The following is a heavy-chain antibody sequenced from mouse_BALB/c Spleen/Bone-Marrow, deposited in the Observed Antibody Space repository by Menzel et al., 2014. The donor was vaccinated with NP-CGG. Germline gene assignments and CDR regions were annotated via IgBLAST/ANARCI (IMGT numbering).Heavy chain of an antibody. V-gene: IGHV14-4*02. CDR1: GFSIKDYY. Sequence: EVKLMESGAELVRSGASVKLSCTASGFSIKDYYMNWVKQRPEQGLEWIGWIDPENGDIEYAPKFQGKATMTADTSSNTAYLQLSSLTSEDTGVYYCNADPITWGQGTTLTVSS. CDR2: IDPENGDI. J-gene: IGHJ2*01. CDR3: NADPIT.